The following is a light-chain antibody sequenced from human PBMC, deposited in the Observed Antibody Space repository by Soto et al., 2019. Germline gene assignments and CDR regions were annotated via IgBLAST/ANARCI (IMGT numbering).Light chain of an antibody. CDR1: DNISAW. J-gene: IGKJ5*01. CDR3: QHAHNYPRTP. CDR2: AAS. Sequence: IRIATSPCSRFFAVVGKGTITFRFSDNISAWIALYQHKPGKAPKLLIHAASSLQSGVPSRFSGSGTGLGITLTITSLQLEHFAFYYCQHAHNYPRTPFGQGTRLEIK. V-gene: IGKV1-12*01.